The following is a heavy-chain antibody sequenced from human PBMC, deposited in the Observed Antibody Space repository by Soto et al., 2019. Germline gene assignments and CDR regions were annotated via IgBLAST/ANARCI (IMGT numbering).Heavy chain of an antibody. V-gene: IGHV4-30-4*01. D-gene: IGHD2-2*01. CDR2: IYDSVT. CDR1: GGSISGGDYH. J-gene: IGHJ5*02. Sequence: SSETLSLTCTVSGGSISGGDYHWSWIRQPPGKGLEWVGYIYDSVTYHNPSLKSGVIISVDTSKNQFSLQLSSVTAADTAVYYCAAGSCSSSGCYWFDPWGQGTLVTVSS. CDR3: AAGSCSSSGCYWFDP.